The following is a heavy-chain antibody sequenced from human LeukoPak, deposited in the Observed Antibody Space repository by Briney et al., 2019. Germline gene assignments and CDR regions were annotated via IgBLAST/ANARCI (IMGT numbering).Heavy chain of an antibody. J-gene: IGHJ4*02. CDR2: IDPGDSYT. CDR1: GYSFTKFW. D-gene: IGHD1-14*01. Sequence: GESLKISCKGSGYSFTKFWIGWVRQMPGKGLEWMGTIDPGDSYTNYSPSFQGHVTISADKSISTAYLQWSSLKASDTAMYYCARHSGRDSFDYWGQGTLVTVSS. V-gene: IGHV5-10-1*01. CDR3: ARHSGRDSFDY.